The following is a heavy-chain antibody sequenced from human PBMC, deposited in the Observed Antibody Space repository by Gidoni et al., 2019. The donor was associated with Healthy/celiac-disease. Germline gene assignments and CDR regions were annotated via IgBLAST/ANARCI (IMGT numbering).Heavy chain of an antibody. Sequence: EVQLVESGGVVVQPGGSLRLSCAASGFTFDDYAMHWVRQAPGKGLEWVSLISWDGGCTYYADSVKGRFTISRDNSKHSLYLQMNSLRAEDTALYYCAKDIRDYGDYYYYGMDVWGQGTTVTVSS. J-gene: IGHJ6*02. CDR1: GFTFDDYA. D-gene: IGHD4-17*01. CDR2: ISWDGGCT. V-gene: IGHV3-43D*03. CDR3: AKDIRDYGDYYYYGMDV.